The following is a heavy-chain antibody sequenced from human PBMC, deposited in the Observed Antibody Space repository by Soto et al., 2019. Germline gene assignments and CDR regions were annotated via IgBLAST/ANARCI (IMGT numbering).Heavy chain of an antibody. V-gene: IGHV4-59*01. CDR2: IYYSGST. CDR1: GGSISSYY. CDR3: ARAAAARYLWFDP. Sequence: QVQLQESGPGLVKPSETLSLTCTVSGGSISSYYWSWIRQPPGKGLEWIGSIYYSGSTNYNPSLKSRFTISVDTSKNQFSLKLSSVTAADTAVYYCARAAAARYLWFDPWGQGTLVTVSS. J-gene: IGHJ5*02. D-gene: IGHD6-13*01.